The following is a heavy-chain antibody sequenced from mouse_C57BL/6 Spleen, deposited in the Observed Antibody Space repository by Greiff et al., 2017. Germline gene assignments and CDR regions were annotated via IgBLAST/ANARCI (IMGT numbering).Heavy chain of an antibody. CDR3: ARPDYDDVPFAY. V-gene: IGHV1-61*01. D-gene: IGHD2-4*01. Sequence: QVQLQQSGAELVRPGSSVKLSCKASGYTFTSYWMDWVKQRPGQGLEWIGNIYPSDSETHYNQKFKDKATLTVDKSSSTAYMQLSSLTSEDSAVYYCARPDYDDVPFAYWGQGTLVTVSA. J-gene: IGHJ3*01. CDR2: IYPSDSET. CDR1: GYTFTSYW.